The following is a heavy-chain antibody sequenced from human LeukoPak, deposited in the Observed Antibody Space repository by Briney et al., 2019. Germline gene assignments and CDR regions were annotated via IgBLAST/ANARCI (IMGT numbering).Heavy chain of an antibody. Sequence: GGSLRLSCAASGFTFSSYAMSWVRQAPGKGLEWVSAISGSGGSTYYADSVKGRFTISRDNSKNTQYLQMNSLRAEDTAVYYCAKNLRRVYSSGWYFFDYWGQGTLVTVSS. CDR3: AKNLRRVYSSGWYFFDY. D-gene: IGHD6-19*01. CDR2: ISGSGGST. CDR1: GFTFSSYA. J-gene: IGHJ4*02. V-gene: IGHV3-23*01.